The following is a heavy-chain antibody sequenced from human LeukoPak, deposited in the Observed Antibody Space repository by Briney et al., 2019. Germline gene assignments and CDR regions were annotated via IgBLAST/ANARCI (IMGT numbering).Heavy chain of an antibody. CDR3: ARGPSIAARPGYMDV. V-gene: IGHV4-61*02. CDR1: GGSISSGSYY. CDR2: IYTSGST. J-gene: IGHJ6*03. Sequence: SETLSLTCTVSGGSISSGSYYWSWIRQPAGKGLEWIGRIYTSGSTNYNPSLKSRVIISVDTSKNQFSLKLSSVTAADTAVYYCARGPSIAARPGYMDVWGKGTTVTVSS. D-gene: IGHD6-6*01.